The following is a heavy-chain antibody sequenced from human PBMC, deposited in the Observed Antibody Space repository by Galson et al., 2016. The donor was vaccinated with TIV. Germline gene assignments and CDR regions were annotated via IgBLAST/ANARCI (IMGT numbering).Heavy chain of an antibody. CDR1: GITFSTYG. CDR3: ARAYSSGWSHRVWAFDV. Sequence: SLRLSCAASGITFSTYGMSWVRQAPGKGLEWVSGITGGGINTYYADSVKGRFTISRDNSKNTLYLQMNSLRAEDTAVYYCARAYSSGWSHRVWAFDVWGQGTMVTVSS. D-gene: IGHD6-19*01. CDR2: ITGGGINT. J-gene: IGHJ3*01. V-gene: IGHV3-23*01.